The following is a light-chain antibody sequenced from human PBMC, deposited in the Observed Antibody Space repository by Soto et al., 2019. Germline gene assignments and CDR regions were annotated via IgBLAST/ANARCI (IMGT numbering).Light chain of an antibody. CDR3: QQYYTTPPIT. CDR2: WAS. V-gene: IGKV4-1*01. Sequence: DIVMTQSPDSLAVSLGERATINCKSSQSVLYSSNDKNYLAWYQQKPGQPPKLLIYWASTRESGVPDRFSGSGSGTEFTPTISSLQAEDVAVYYCQQYYTTPPITFGGGTKVEIK. J-gene: IGKJ4*01. CDR1: QSVLYSSNDKNY.